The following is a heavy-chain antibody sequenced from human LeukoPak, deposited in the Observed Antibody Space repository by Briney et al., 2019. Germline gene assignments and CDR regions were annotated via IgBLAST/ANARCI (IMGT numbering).Heavy chain of an antibody. V-gene: IGHV1-69*06. CDR2: IIPIFGTA. D-gene: IGHD5-18*01. Sequence: SVKVSCKASGGTFSSYAINWVRQAPGQGLEWMGGIIPIFGTANYAQKFQGRVTITADKSTSTAYMELSSLRSEDTALYYCARVFMDTAMVTFDYWGQGTLVTVSS. CDR1: GGTFSSYA. J-gene: IGHJ4*02. CDR3: ARVFMDTAMVTFDY.